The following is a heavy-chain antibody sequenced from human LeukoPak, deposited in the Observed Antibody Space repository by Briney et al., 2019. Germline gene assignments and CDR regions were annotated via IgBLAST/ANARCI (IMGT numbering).Heavy chain of an antibody. D-gene: IGHD2-15*01. J-gene: IGHJ4*02. CDR2: ISYDGSNK. CDR1: GFTFGSYG. V-gene: IGHV3-30*18. Sequence: PGGSLRLSCAASGFTFGSYGMHWVRQAPGKGLEWVAVISYDGSNKYYADSVKGRFTISRDNSKNTLYLQMNSLRAEDTAVYYCAKDLGYCSGGSCYHFDYWGQGTLVTVSS. CDR3: AKDLGYCSGGSCYHFDY.